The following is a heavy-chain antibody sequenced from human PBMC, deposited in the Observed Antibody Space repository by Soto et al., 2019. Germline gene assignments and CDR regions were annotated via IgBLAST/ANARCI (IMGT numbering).Heavy chain of an antibody. Sequence: QVQVAQSGPEVKEPGTSVKVSCKTSGFTFGNSAVQWVRQAPGQPLEWIGWIIIANANTNYAQKVLRRITITGDMSTTTVHMELSSLKSEDAAAYYCAGELYSGGACCHFDYWCLGCLITVSS. V-gene: IGHV1-58*01. CDR1: GFTFGNSA. J-gene: IGHJ4*02. CDR2: IIIANANT. D-gene: IGHD2-21*02. CDR3: AGELYSGGACCHFDY.